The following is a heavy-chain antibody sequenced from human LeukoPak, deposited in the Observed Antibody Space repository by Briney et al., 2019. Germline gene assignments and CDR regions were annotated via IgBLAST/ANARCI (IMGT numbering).Heavy chain of an antibody. V-gene: IGHV3-7*03. Sequence: GGSLRLSCEGSGFSFSSYWMTWVRQLPGKGPEWVANIRQDESERYYADSVKGRFTISRDNSKNTLYLQMNSLRAEDTAVYYCAKRPRYSYGYGGAYYYYYMDVWGKGTTVTVSS. CDR1: GFSFSSYW. D-gene: IGHD5-18*01. CDR2: IRQDESER. CDR3: AKRPRYSYGYGGAYYYYYMDV. J-gene: IGHJ6*03.